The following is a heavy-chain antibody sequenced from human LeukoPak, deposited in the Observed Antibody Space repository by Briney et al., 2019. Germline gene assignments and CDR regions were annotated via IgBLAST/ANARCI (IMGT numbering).Heavy chain of an antibody. CDR1: GFTFSTFG. D-gene: IGHD2-2*01. V-gene: IGHV3-30*18. J-gene: IGHJ4*02. Sequence: PGRSLRLSCTASGFTFSTFGMHWVRQAPGKGLEWVAVISYDGSHKYYADSVKGRFTISRDNSKNTLYLQMNSLRSEDTAVYYCAKPMDQLPNFDYWGQGTLVTVSS. CDR3: AKPMDQLPNFDY. CDR2: ISYDGSHK.